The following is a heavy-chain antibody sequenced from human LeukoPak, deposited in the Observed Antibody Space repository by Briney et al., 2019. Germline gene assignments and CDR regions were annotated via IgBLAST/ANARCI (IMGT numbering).Heavy chain of an antibody. D-gene: IGHD2/OR15-2a*01. V-gene: IGHV3-74*01. J-gene: IGHJ6*02. CDR2: INGDGRTT. CDR1: EFTVSKFW. CDR3: ARGNYYGMDV. Sequence: PGGSLRLSCAASEFTVSKFWMHWVRQAPGKGLVWVSGINGDGRTTTYADSVKGRFTVSRDNAKNTLYLQMKSLRAEDTAIYYCARGNYYGMDVWGQGTTVTVSS.